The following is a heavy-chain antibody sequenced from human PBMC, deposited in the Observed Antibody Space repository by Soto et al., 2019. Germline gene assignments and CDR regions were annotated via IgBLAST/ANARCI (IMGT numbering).Heavy chain of an antibody. V-gene: IGHV1-69*13. CDR2: IIPIFGTA. CDR3: ARSPPLYSSGWSTTNNWFDP. CDR1: GGTFSSYA. J-gene: IGHJ5*02. Sequence: GASVKVSCKASGGTFSSYAISWVRQAPGQGLEWMGGIIPIFGTANYAQKFQGRVTITADESTSTAYMELSSLRSEDTAVYYCARSPPLYSSGWSTTNNWFDPWGQGTLVTVSS. D-gene: IGHD6-19*01.